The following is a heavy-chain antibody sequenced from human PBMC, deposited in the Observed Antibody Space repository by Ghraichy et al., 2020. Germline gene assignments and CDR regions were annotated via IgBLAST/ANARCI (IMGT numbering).Heavy chain of an antibody. D-gene: IGHD3-9*01. Sequence: GGSLRLSCAASGFTFSSYAMSWVRQAPGKGLEWVSAISGSGGSTYYADSVKGRFTISRDNSKNTLYLQMNSLRAEDTAVYYCAKPYYDILTGYTLGQTFDYWGQGTLVTVSS. CDR3: AKPYYDILTGYTLGQTFDY. V-gene: IGHV3-23*01. J-gene: IGHJ4*02. CDR2: ISGSGGST. CDR1: GFTFSSYA.